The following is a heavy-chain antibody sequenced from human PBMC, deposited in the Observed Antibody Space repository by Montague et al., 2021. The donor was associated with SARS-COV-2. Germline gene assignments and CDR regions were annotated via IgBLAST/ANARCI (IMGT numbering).Heavy chain of an antibody. J-gene: IGHJ4*02. CDR1: GGSISSGGYY. D-gene: IGHD3-3*01. Sequence: TLSLTCTVSGGSISSGGYYWSWIRQPPGKGLEWIGYIYYSGSTYYNPSLKSRVTISVDTSKNQFSLKLSSVTAADTAVYYCARASGKKTIFGVVISYFDYGGQGTLVTVSS. CDR3: ARASGKKTIFGVVISYFDY. CDR2: IYYSGST. V-gene: IGHV4-31*03.